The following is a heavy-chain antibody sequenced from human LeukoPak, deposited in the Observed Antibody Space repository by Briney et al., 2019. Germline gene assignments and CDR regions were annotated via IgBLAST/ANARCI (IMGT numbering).Heavy chain of an antibody. CDR1: GYTFTSYG. Sequence: ASVNVSCKASGYTFTSYGISWVRQAPGQGLEWMGWISAYNGNTNYAQKLQGRVTMTTDTSTSTAYMELRSLRSDDAAVYYCARDSGLSGYNAFDIWGQGTMVTVSS. D-gene: IGHD1-1*01. CDR2: ISAYNGNT. CDR3: ARDSGLSGYNAFDI. V-gene: IGHV1-18*01. J-gene: IGHJ3*02.